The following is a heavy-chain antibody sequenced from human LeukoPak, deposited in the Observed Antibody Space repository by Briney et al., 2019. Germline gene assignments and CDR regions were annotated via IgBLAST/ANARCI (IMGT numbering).Heavy chain of an antibody. V-gene: IGHV3-48*01. CDR2: ISRGSTTI. CDR1: GFSFSSYN. Sequence: GGSLRLSCGASGFSFSSYNMNWVRQAPGKGLGWVSSISRGSTTIYYADSVKGRFTISRDNAKNSLYLQMNSLRAEDTAVYYCTRRYCTATNCYSFDYWGQGTLVTVSS. D-gene: IGHD2-15*01. J-gene: IGHJ4*02. CDR3: TRRYCTATNCYSFDY.